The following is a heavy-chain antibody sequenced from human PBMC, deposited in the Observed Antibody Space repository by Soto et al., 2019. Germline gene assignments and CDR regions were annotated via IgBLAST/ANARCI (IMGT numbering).Heavy chain of an antibody. D-gene: IGHD2-15*01. CDR3: AISAGNACRFSEY. CDR1: GYTFTSYW. J-gene: IGHJ4*02. V-gene: IGHV5-51*01. Sequence: GESLKFSCKGSGYTFTSYWLGWVRQMPGEGLEWLGVIYPGDPDTRYSPSFQGQVTISADNSINTAYLQWGSLKASDSAIYYCAISAGNACRFSEYWGQGTLVTV. CDR2: IYPGDPDT.